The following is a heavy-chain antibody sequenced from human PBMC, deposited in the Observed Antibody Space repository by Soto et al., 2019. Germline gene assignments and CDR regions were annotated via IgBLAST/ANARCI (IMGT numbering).Heavy chain of an antibody. V-gene: IGHV3-30-3*01. CDR1: GFSFSISP. CDR3: ARDPKTSGGQHWAFNYFDS. CDR2: ISYDGTNK. D-gene: IGHD7-27*01. Sequence: GGSLRLSCAASGFSFSISPMHWVRQAPGKGPEWVALISYDGTNKFYADSVKGRFTVSRDNSKSTLYLQVDSLRPEDAAVYYCARDPKTSGGQHWAFNYFDSWGQGTLVTVSS. J-gene: IGHJ4*02.